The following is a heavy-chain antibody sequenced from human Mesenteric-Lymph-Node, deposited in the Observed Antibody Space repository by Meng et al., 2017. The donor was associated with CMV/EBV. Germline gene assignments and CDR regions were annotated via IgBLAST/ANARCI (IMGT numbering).Heavy chain of an antibody. CDR3: AKAYDSSGYIYGMDV. CDR1: GFTFDDYA. J-gene: IGHJ6*02. Sequence: GGSLRLSCAASGFTFDDYAMHWVRQAPGKGLEWVSGISWNSGSIGYADSVKGRFTISRDNAKNSLYLQMTSLRAEDTALYYCAKAYDSSGYIYGMDVWGQGTTVTVSS. V-gene: IGHV3-9*01. D-gene: IGHD3-22*01. CDR2: ISWNSGSI.